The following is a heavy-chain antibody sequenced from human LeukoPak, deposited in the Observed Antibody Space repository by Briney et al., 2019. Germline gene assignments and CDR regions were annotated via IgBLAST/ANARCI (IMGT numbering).Heavy chain of an antibody. J-gene: IGHJ4*01. CDR2: IYWCGSP. Sequence: SQTLSLTCTVSVGPISRGGYYWSWVRQHPGEGLQWFWYIYWCGSPYYNPSLRSRVTISVDASKNQFSLKLSSVTAADTAVYYCARTDCGGNCYHDTRYIAFAYWGQGTLVTVSS. CDR1: VGPISRGGYY. CDR3: ARTDCGGNCYHDTRYIAFAY. D-gene: IGHD2-21*02. V-gene: IGHV4-31*03.